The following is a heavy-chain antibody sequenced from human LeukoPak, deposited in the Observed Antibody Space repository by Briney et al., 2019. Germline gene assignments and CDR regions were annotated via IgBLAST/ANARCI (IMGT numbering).Heavy chain of an antibody. J-gene: IGHJ4*02. CDR2: TYYRSKRYN. Sequence: SQTLSLTCAISGDSVSSNSAAWNWIRQSPSRGLEWLGRTYYRSKRYNDYSVSVKSRITINPDTTKTHFSLQLNSVTPEDTAVYYCARGERTGYSSSWYGCDCWGQGTLVTVSS. CDR3: ARGERTGYSSSWYGCDC. V-gene: IGHV6-1*01. CDR1: GDSVSSNSAA. D-gene: IGHD6-13*01.